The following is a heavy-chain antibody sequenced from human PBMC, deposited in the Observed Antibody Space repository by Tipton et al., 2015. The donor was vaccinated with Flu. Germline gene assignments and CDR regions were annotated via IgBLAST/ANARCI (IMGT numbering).Heavy chain of an antibody. J-gene: IGHJ4*02. CDR3: ERSSSASDYVWGGSYYFDF. CDR2: LYDSGIT. Sequence: TLSLTCTVFGGSIGSSNYYWGWIRQPPGKGLEWIGSLYDSGITYYNPSLKSRVTIALDTSKNQFSLKLISVTAADTAVFYCERSSSASDYVWGGSYYFDFWGQGTLVTVSS. CDR1: GGSIGSSNYY. V-gene: IGHV4-39*07. D-gene: IGHD3-16*01.